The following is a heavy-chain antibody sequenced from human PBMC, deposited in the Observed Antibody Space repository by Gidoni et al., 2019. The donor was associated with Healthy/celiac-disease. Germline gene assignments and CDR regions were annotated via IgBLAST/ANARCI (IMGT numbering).Heavy chain of an antibody. V-gene: IGHV4-39*01. J-gene: IGHJ6*02. CDR3: AGHVGAVAGMDYYYYGMDV. D-gene: IGHD6-19*01. CDR1: GGSLSSSSYN. Sequence: QLQLQESGPGLVKPAETLSLTCTVSGGSLSSSSYNWGWIRQPPGKGLEWIGSIYYSGSTYYNPSLKSRVTISVDTSNNQFSLKLSSVTAADTAVYYFAGHVGAVAGMDYYYYGMDVWGQGTTVTVSS. CDR2: IYYSGST.